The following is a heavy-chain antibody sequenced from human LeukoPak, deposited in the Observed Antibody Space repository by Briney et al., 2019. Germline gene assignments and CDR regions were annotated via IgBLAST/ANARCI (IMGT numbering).Heavy chain of an antibody. CDR3: ARDWHYYDSLYNWFDP. CDR1: GGSISSYY. Sequence: SPSETLSLTCTVSGGSISSYYWSWIRQPPGKGLEWIGYVYSTGGTSGSTDYNPSLKSRVTMSVDTSKNQFSLKLSSVTAADTAVYYCARDWHYYDSLYNWFDPWGQGTLVTVSS. V-gene: IGHV4-59*12. CDR2: VYSTGGT. J-gene: IGHJ5*02. D-gene: IGHD3-22*01.